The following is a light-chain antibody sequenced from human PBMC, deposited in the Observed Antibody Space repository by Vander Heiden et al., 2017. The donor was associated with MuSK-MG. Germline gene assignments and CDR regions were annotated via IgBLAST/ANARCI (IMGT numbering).Light chain of an antibody. V-gene: IGKV1-5*01. J-gene: IGKJ2*01. Sequence: DIQENQSSSTLSASVGKRSTITCRASQRMSRRVAWYQQKPGKAPKLLIDDATRSESGVSSRFIGSGSGAEFSLTISSLQPDDFATYHCQHDNLSPFTFGQGTKVEIK. CDR3: QHDNLSPFT. CDR2: DAT. CDR1: QRMSRR.